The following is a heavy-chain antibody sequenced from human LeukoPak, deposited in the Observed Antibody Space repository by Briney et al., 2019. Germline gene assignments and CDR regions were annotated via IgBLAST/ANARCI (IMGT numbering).Heavy chain of an antibody. CDR2: ITRSSDTI. Sequence: GGSLRLSCAASGFTFSSYNMDWVRQAPGKGLEWVSYITRSSDTIYYRDSVKGRFTISRDNTKNSLYLQMNSLTAEDTAVYYCARDGEAAGNMDYWGQGTLVTVSS. D-gene: IGHD6-13*01. J-gene: IGHJ4*02. CDR1: GFTFSSYN. V-gene: IGHV3-48*04. CDR3: ARDGEAAGNMDY.